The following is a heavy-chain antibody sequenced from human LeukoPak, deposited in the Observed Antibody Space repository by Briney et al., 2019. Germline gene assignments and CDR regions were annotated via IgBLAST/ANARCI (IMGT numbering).Heavy chain of an antibody. CDR1: GFAFSTYG. CDR2: MSYDGSNK. CDR3: AKPDFYDSSGYYFDFG. J-gene: IGHJ4*02. Sequence: PGGSLRLSCAASGFAFSTYGMHWVRQAPGKGLEWVAVMSYDGSNKYYADSVKGRFTISRDNSKNTLYLQMNSLRPEDTAVYYCAKPDFYDSSGYYFDFGWGQGTLVTVSS. V-gene: IGHV3-30*18. D-gene: IGHD3-22*01.